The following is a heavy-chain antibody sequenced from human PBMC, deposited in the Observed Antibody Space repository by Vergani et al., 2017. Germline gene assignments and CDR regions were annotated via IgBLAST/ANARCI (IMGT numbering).Heavy chain of an antibody. CDR3: ASKPTGTSWYSVKYYFDF. Sequence: QVQLQESGPGLVKPSQTLSLTCSVSGGSISRNDYYWSWIRQPPGKGLEWLGYIYYSGSTYYNPSLKSRLTMSVDTSKNQFSLELSSVTASDTVMYYCASKPTGTSWYSVKYYFDFWGQGTLVAVSS. CDR2: IYYSGST. CDR1: GGSISRNDYY. J-gene: IGHJ4*02. V-gene: IGHV4-30-4*08. D-gene: IGHD6-13*01.